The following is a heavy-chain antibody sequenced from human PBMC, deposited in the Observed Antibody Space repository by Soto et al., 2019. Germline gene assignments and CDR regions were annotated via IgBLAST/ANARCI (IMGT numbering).Heavy chain of an antibody. V-gene: IGHV3-7*03. CDR3: AGDQGDGYNAVDY. Sequence: PGGTLRLSCAASGFTFSSYWMSWVRQAPGKGLEWVANIKQDGSEKYYVDSVKGRFTIARDNAKHSLYLQMNSLRAEDTAVYYCAGDQGDGYNAVDYRGQGTLVTVSS. CDR1: GFTFSSYW. D-gene: IGHD5-12*01. CDR2: IKQDGSEK. J-gene: IGHJ4*02.